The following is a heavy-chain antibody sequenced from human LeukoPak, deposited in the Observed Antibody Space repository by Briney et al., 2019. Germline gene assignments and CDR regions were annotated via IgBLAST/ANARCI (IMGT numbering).Heavy chain of an antibody. CDR1: GGTFSSYA. CDR3: ARGRWELLSWFDP. Sequence: RASVKVSCKASGGTFSSYAISWVRQAPGQGLEWMGGIIPIFGTANYAQKFQGRVTITTDESTSTAHMELSSLRSEDTAVYYCARGRWELLSWFDPWGQGTLVTVSS. D-gene: IGHD1-26*01. V-gene: IGHV1-69*05. J-gene: IGHJ5*02. CDR2: IIPIFGTA.